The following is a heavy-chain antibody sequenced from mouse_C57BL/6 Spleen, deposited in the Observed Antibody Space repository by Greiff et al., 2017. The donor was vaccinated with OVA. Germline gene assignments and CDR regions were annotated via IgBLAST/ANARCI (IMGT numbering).Heavy chain of an antibody. CDR3: SVYDYDDDFDY. Sequence: VQLQQSGAELVRPGASVTLSCKASGYTFTDYEMHWVKQTPVHGLEWIGAIDPETGGTAYNQKFKGKAILTADKSSSTAYMELRSLTSEDSAVYYCSVYDYDDDFDYWGQGTTLTVSS. V-gene: IGHV1-15*01. CDR1: GYTFTDYE. J-gene: IGHJ2*01. D-gene: IGHD2-4*01. CDR2: IDPETGGT.